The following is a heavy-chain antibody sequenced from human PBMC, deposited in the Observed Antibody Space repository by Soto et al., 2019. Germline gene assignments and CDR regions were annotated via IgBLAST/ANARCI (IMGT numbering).Heavy chain of an antibody. J-gene: IGHJ5*02. Sequence: SLTCAVSGYSIRNGYYWGWIRQPPGKGLEWIGTIYHSGSTHYNPSLKSRVTISVDASENHFSLKLSSVTAADTAVYYCARVGPYCGGDCYSPPPWGQGTLVTVSS. D-gene: IGHD2-21*02. CDR2: IYHSGST. V-gene: IGHV4-38-2*01. CDR3: ARVGPYCGGDCYSPPP. CDR1: GYSIRNGYY.